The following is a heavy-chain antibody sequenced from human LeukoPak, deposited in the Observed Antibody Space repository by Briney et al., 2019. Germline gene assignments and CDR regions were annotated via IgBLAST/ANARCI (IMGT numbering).Heavy chain of an antibody. CDR3: ARVTGYCSSTSCYLGGMDV. V-gene: IGHV1-2*02. J-gene: IGHJ6*02. D-gene: IGHD2-2*01. CDR2: INPNSGGT. CDR1: GYTFTGYY. Sequence: ASVKVSCKASGYTFTGYYMHWVRQAPGQGLEWMGWINPNSGGTNYAQKFQGRVTMTRDTSISTAYMELSRLRSDDTAVYYCARVTGYCSSTSCYLGGMDVWGQGTTVTVSS.